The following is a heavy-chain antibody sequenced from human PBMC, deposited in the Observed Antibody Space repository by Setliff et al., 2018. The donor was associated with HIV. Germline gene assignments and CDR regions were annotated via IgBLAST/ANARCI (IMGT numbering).Heavy chain of an antibody. V-gene: IGHV1-2*02. Sequence: ASVKVSCKASGYTFTEYYIHWVRQAPGQGLEWMGWIYPNTGGTNYAQKFQGRVTMTGDTSISTAYMELSRLRSDDTALYYCARELSDRVNYYGSESLDPFDQWGQGTLVTVSS. D-gene: IGHD3-10*01. CDR3: ARELSDRVNYYGSESLDPFDQ. CDR1: GYTFTEYY. CDR2: IYPNTGGT. J-gene: IGHJ4*02.